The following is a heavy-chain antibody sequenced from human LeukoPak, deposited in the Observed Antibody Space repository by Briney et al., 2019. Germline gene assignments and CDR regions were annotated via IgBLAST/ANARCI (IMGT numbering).Heavy chain of an antibody. D-gene: IGHD5-12*01. V-gene: IGHV1-2*02. CDR3: ARAGSGYSGYGYY. CDR2: INPNSGGT. CDR1: GYTFTGYY. Sequence: ASLKVSCKASGYTFTGYYMHWVRQAPGQGLEWMGWINPNSGGTNYAQKFQGRVTMTRDTSISTAYMELSRLRSDDTAVYYCARAGSGYSGYGYYWGQGTLVTVSS. J-gene: IGHJ4*02.